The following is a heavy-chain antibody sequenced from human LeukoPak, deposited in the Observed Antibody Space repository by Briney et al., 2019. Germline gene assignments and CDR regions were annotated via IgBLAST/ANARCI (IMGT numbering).Heavy chain of an antibody. Sequence: SQTLSLTCTVSGGSISSGSYYWSWIRQPAGKGLEWIGRIYTSGSTNYNPSLKSRVTISVDTSKNQFSLKLSSVTAADTAVYYCVSAARPYYFDYWGQGTLVTVSS. J-gene: IGHJ4*02. CDR3: VSAARPYYFDY. CDR2: IYTSGST. V-gene: IGHV4-61*02. D-gene: IGHD6-6*01. CDR1: GGSISSGSYY.